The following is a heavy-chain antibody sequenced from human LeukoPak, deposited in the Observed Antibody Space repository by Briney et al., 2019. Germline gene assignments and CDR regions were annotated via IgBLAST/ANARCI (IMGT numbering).Heavy chain of an antibody. V-gene: IGHV1-58*02. D-gene: IGHD2-15*01. Sequence: SVKVSCKASGFTFTSSAMQWVRQARGQRLEWIGWIVVGSGNTNYAQKFQERVTITRDMSTSTAYMELSSLRSEDTTVYYCAADRVVGYGMDVRGQGTTVTVSS. CDR2: IVVGSGNT. J-gene: IGHJ6*02. CDR1: GFTFTSSA. CDR3: AADRVVGYGMDV.